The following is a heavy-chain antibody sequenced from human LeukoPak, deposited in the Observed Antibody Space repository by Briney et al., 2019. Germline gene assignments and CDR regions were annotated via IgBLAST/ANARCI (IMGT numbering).Heavy chain of an antibody. D-gene: IGHD2/OR15-2a*01. CDR3: ARESDKYSASDYLCYMDV. CDR1: GFTFDDYG. J-gene: IGHJ6*03. Sequence: GGSLRLSCAAAGFTFDDYGISWVRQAPWKGRGWVSGINWNGGSTGYFESVKGRFTVASDNAKNSLYLEMNSLRAEDTALYYCARESDKYSASDYLCYMDVWGKGTTVAVSS. V-gene: IGHV3-20*04. CDR2: INWNGGST.